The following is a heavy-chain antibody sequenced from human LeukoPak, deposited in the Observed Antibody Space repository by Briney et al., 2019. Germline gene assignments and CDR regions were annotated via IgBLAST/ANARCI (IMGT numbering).Heavy chain of an antibody. D-gene: IGHD3-10*01. Sequence: SETLSRTCTVSGGSISNYYWSWIRQPPGKGLEWVGCIFSSGRTNYNPSLKSRTTISLDTSKNQFSLKLTSVTAADTAVYYCSRGRAAGVYWGRGTQVTVFS. J-gene: IGHJ4*02. CDR1: GGSISNYY. CDR2: IFSSGRT. CDR3: SRGRAAGVY. V-gene: IGHV4-59*01.